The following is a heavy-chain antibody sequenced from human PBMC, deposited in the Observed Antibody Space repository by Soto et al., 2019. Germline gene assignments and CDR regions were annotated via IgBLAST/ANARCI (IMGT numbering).Heavy chain of an antibody. CDR2: IGPNANT. J-gene: IGHJ4*02. Sequence: EVQLLESGGGLVQPGGSLILSCAASGFPFSTSGILWVRQPPGEGLEWVSAIGPNANTNYRDSVKGRFTIFRDNSRNTVFLQMSALRPEDTALYYCATARHCSSAACPAAEWGQGTLITVSS. CDR3: ATARHCSSAACPAAE. D-gene: IGHD2-2*01. V-gene: IGHV3-23*05. CDR1: GFPFSTSG.